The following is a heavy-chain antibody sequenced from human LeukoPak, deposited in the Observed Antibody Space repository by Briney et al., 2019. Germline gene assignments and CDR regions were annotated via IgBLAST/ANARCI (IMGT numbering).Heavy chain of an antibody. V-gene: IGHV4-34*01. CDR3: ARGPAAGINY. J-gene: IGHJ4*02. D-gene: IGHD6-13*01. Sequence: SETLSLTCTVSGGSINSYYWSWIRQPPGKGLEWIGEINHSGSTNYNPSLKSRVTISVDTSKNQFSLKLSSVTAADTAVYYCARGPAAGINYWGQGTLVTVSS. CDR2: INHSGST. CDR1: GGSINSYY.